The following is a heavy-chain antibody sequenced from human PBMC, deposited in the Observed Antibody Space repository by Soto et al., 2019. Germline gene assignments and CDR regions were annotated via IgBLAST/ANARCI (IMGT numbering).Heavy chain of an antibody. CDR3: ARREIQGPIDY. CDR2: IYYSGTT. V-gene: IGHV4-28*01. Sequence: QVQLQESGPGLVKPSDTLSLTCAVSGYSISSSNWWGWIRQPPGKGLEWIGYIYYSGTTYYNPSLKSRVTMSVDTSKNKFSVKLTSVTAVDTAVYYCARREIQGPIDYWGQGTLVTVSS. D-gene: IGHD1-26*01. CDR1: GYSISSSNW. J-gene: IGHJ4*02.